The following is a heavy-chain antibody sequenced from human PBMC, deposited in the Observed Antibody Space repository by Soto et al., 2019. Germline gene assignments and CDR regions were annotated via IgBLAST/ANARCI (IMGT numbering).Heavy chain of an antibody. CDR3: AGEINYYDSSGYRTFDY. D-gene: IGHD3-22*01. CDR1: GYTFTSYG. CDR2: ISAYNGNT. V-gene: IGHV1-18*01. Sequence: QVQLVQSGAEVKKPGASVKVSCKASGYTFTSYGISWVRQAPGQGLEWMGWISAYNGNTNYAQKLQGRVTMTTDTSTSTADMELRSLRSDDTAVYYCAGEINYYDSSGYRTFDYWGQGTLVTVSS. J-gene: IGHJ4*02.